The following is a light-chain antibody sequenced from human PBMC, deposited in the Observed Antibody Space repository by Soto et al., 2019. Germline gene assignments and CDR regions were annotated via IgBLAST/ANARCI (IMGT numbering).Light chain of an antibody. CDR1: RSNIGSNS. CDR3: AAWDDSRSGYVV. V-gene: IGLV1-47*01. J-gene: IGLJ2*01. CDR2: RNN. Sequence: QSVLTQPPSASGTPGQKVTISCSGSRSNIGSNSVYWYQQLPGAAPKLLMYRNNQRPSGVPDRFSGSKSGTSASLAISGLRSEDEAAYYCAAWDDSRSGYVVFGGGTKLTVL.